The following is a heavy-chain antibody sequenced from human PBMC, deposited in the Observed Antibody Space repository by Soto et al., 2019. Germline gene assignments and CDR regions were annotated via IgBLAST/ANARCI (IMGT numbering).Heavy chain of an antibody. CDR3: AMSRGWWSFDY. D-gene: IGHD6-19*01. J-gene: IGHJ4*02. CDR2: IDTASGKS. CDR1: GYSFTTFD. V-gene: IGHV1-3*04. Sequence: QVQLVQSGAEVKKPGASVKVSCKASGYSFTTFDLHWVRQAPGQRLEWMGWIDTASGKSEYSEIFQGRVTITGDTSATTASMELSSLRVDDTAVYYCAMSRGWWSFDYWGQGTLITVSS.